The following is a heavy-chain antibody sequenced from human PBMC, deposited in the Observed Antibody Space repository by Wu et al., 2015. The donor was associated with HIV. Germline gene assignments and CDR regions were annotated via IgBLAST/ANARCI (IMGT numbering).Heavy chain of an antibody. Sequence: QVQLVQSGAEVKKPGASVKVSCKASGYTFTSYGISWVRQAPGQGLEWMGWISAYNGNTNYAQKFQGRVTMTTDTSTSTVYMELRSLRSDDTAVYYCARFWDSEGIYSNYGRNYYYYYMDVWGKGTTVTVSS. CDR3: ARFWDSEGIYSNYGRNYYYYYMDV. D-gene: IGHD4-11*01. J-gene: IGHJ6*03. V-gene: IGHV1-18*01. CDR1: GYTFTSYG. CDR2: ISAYNGNT.